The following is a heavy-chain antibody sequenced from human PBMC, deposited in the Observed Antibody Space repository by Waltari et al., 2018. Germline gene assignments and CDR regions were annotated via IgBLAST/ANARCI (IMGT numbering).Heavy chain of an antibody. CDR1: GFTFSSYG. CDR3: AKSDRGCSGGSCWVGIYYYYYYMDV. V-gene: IGHV3-30*02. D-gene: IGHD2-15*01. J-gene: IGHJ6*03. CDR2: IRYDGSNK. Sequence: QVQLVESGGGVVQPGGSLGLSCAASGFTFSSYGMHWVRQAPAKGLAGVAFIRYDGSNKYYADSVKGRFTISRDNSKNTLYLQMNSLRAEDTAVYYCAKSDRGCSGGSCWVGIYYYYYYMDVWGKGTTVTVSS.